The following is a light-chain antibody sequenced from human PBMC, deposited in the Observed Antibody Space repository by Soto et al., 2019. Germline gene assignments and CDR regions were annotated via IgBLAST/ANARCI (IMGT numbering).Light chain of an antibody. CDR2: VGTGGIVG. CDR3: GADHGNGSNFVV. J-gene: IGLJ2*01. CDR1: SGYSNYK. V-gene: IGLV9-49*01. Sequence: QSVLTQPPSASASLGASVTLTCTLSSGYSNYKVDWYQQRPGKGPRFVMRVGTGGIVGSKGDGIPDRFSVLGSGLNRYLTIKNIQEEDESDYHCGADHGNGSNFVVFGGGTQLTVL.